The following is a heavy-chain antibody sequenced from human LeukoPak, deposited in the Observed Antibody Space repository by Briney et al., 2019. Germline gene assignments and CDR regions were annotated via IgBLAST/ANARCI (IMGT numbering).Heavy chain of an antibody. V-gene: IGHV3-21*04. CDR1: GFTFNRYN. J-gene: IGHJ4*02. CDR3: AKDGYLIAVAGDYFDY. D-gene: IGHD6-19*01. CDR2: ISTSSSYI. Sequence: GGSLRLSCAASGFTFNRYNMNWVRRAPGKGLEWVSSISTSSSYIYYADSVRGRFTISRDNAKKSLYLQMNSLRAEDTAVYYCAKDGYLIAVAGDYFDYWGQGTLVTVSS.